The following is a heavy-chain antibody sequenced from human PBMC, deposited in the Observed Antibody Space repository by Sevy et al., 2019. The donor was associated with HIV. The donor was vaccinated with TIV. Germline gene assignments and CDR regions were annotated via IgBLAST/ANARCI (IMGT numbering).Heavy chain of an antibody. J-gene: IGHJ4*02. V-gene: IGHV4-4*02. Sequence: SETLSLTCAVSGGSISSSNWWSWVHQPPGKGLEWIGEIYHSGSTNYNPSLKSRVTISVDKSKNQFSLKLSSVTAADTAVYYCARDRGGMITFGGVIVITHYFDYWGQGTLVTVSS. D-gene: IGHD3-16*02. CDR2: IYHSGST. CDR3: ARDRGGMITFGGVIVITHYFDY. CDR1: GGSISSSNW.